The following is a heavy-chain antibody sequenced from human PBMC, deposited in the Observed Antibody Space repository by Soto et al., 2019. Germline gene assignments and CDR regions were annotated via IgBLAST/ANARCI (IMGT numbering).Heavy chain of an antibody. CDR2: IYYSGST. Sequence: QVQLQESGPGLVKPSQTLSLTCTVSGGSISSGGYYWSWIRQHPGKGLEWIGYIYYSGSTYYNPSLKSRVTISVDTSKNQFSLKLSSVTAADTAVYYCARTKEGYGSGSYSFDDWGQGTLVTVSS. CDR1: GGSISSGGYY. D-gene: IGHD3-10*01. CDR3: ARTKEGYGSGSYSFDD. V-gene: IGHV4-31*03. J-gene: IGHJ4*02.